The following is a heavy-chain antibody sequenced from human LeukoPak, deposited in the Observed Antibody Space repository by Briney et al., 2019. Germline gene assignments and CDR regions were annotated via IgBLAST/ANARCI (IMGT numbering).Heavy chain of an antibody. V-gene: IGHV3-48*03. Sequence: GGSLRLSCTASGFTFSSYAMSWVRQAPGKGLEWVSYISSSGSTIYYADSVKGRFTISRDNAKNSLYLQMNSLRAEDTAVYYCARSEDYGDYAYWGQGTLVTVSS. D-gene: IGHD4-17*01. CDR3: ARSEDYGDYAY. CDR2: ISSSGSTI. CDR1: GFTFSSYA. J-gene: IGHJ4*02.